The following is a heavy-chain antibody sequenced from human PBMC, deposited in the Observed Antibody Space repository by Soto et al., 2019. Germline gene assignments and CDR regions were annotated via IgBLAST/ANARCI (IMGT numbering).Heavy chain of an antibody. Sequence: QVQLVQSGAEVKKPGASVKVSCKASGYTFTSYDINWVRQATGQGLEWMGWMNPNSGNTGYAQKFQGRVNMTRNTSISTAYMELSSLRSEDTAVYYCARGPVCHQLVLPDYWGQGTLVTVSS. D-gene: IGHD1-1*01. CDR2: MNPNSGNT. J-gene: IGHJ4*02. V-gene: IGHV1-8*01. CDR1: GYTFTSYD. CDR3: ARGPVCHQLVLPDY.